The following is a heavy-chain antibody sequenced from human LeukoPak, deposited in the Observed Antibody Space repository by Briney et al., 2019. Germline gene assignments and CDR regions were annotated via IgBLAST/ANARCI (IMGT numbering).Heavy chain of an antibody. CDR3: ARGRGGSPTPFDY. D-gene: IGHD1-26*01. CDR2: INHSGST. V-gene: IGHV4-34*01. J-gene: IGHJ4*02. CDR1: GGSFSGYY. Sequence: PSETLSLTCAVYGGSFSGYYWSWIRQPPGKGLEWIGEINHSGSTNYNPSLKSRVTISVDTSKNQFSLKLSSVTAADTAVYYCARGRGGSPTPFDYWGQGTLVTVSS.